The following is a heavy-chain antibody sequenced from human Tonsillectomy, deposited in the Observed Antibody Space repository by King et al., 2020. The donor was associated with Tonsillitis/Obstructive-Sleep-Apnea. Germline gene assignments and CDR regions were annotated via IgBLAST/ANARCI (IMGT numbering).Heavy chain of an antibody. J-gene: IGHJ6*03. V-gene: IGHV3-49*04. CDR1: GFTFGDYA. Sequence: VQLVESGGGLVQPGRSLRLSCTASGFTFGDYAMSWVRQAPGKGLEWVGFIRSKAYGGTTEYAASVKGRFTISRDASKSIAYLQMNTLKTEDTAVYYCPRDAYYDFWSGQNYHYYYYMDVWGKGTTVTVSS. CDR2: IRSKAYGGTT. D-gene: IGHD3-3*01. CDR3: PRDAYYDFWSGQNYHYYYYMDV.